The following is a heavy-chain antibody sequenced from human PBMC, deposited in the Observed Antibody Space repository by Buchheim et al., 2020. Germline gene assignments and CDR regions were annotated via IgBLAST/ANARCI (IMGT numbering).Heavy chain of an antibody. Sequence: EVQLVESGGGLVKPGGSLRLSCAASGFTFSSYSMNWVRQAPGKGLEWVSSISSSSSYIYYADSVKGRFTISRDNAKNSLYLQMNSLRAEDTAVYYCARDYRPYCSSTSCLLGYFDYWGQGTL. CDR1: GFTFSSYS. D-gene: IGHD2-2*01. CDR3: ARDYRPYCSSTSCLLGYFDY. J-gene: IGHJ4*02. CDR2: ISSSSSYI. V-gene: IGHV3-21*01.